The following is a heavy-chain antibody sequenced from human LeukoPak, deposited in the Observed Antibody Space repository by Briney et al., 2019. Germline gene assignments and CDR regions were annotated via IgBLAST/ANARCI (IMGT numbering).Heavy chain of an antibody. CDR3: TKDHFGGEALDY. J-gene: IGHJ4*02. CDR2: INWNGGST. CDR1: GFTFDDYG. Sequence: GGSLRLSCAASGFTFDDYGMSWVRQAPGKGLEWVSGINWNGGSTGYADSVKGRFTISRDNAKNSLYLQMNSLRAEDTALYYCTKDHFGGEALDYWGQGTLVTVSS. V-gene: IGHV3-20*04. D-gene: IGHD3-10*01.